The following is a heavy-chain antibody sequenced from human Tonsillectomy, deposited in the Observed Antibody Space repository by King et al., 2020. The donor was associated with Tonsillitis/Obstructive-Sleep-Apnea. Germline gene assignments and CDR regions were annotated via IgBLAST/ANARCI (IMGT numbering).Heavy chain of an antibody. V-gene: IGHV2-5*02. J-gene: IGHJ4*02. CDR1: GFSLSTSGVG. D-gene: IGHD3-22*01. CDR3: AHSSYYYDRSGYLYFDY. Sequence: ITLKESGPTLVKPTQTLTLTCTFSGFSLSTSGVGVGWIRQPPGKALEWLALIYWDDDKRYSPSLKSRLTITKDTSKNQVVLTMTNMDPVDTATYYCAHSSYYYDRSGYLYFDYWGQGTLVTVSS. CDR2: IYWDDDK.